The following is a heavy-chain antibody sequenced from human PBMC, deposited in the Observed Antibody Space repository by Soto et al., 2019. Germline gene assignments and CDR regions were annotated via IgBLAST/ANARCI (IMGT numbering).Heavy chain of an antibody. CDR2: IIPIFGTA. CDR3: AIGPPMIVGGPLDY. D-gene: IGHD3-22*01. J-gene: IGHJ4*02. Sequence: QVQLVQSGAEVKKPGSSVKVSCKASGGTFSSYAISWVRQAPGQELEWMGGIIPIFGTANYAQKFQGRVTITADKSTRTAYMELSSLRSEDTAVYYCAIGPPMIVGGPLDYWGQGTLVTVSS. CDR1: GGTFSSYA. V-gene: IGHV1-69*06.